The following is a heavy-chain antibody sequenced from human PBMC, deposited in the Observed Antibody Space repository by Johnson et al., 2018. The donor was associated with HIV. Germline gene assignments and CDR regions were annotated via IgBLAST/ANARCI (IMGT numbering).Heavy chain of an antibody. Sequence: VQLVESGGDLVLPGGSLRLSCAASGFTVSSNYMSWVRQAPGKGLEWVSVIYSGGSTYYADSVKGRFTISRDNSKNTLYLQMNSLRAEDTAVYYCARDPFPRFYAFDIWGQGTMVTVSS. J-gene: IGHJ3*02. CDR1: GFTVSSNY. CDR3: ARDPFPRFYAFDI. CDR2: IYSGGST. V-gene: IGHV3-66*01.